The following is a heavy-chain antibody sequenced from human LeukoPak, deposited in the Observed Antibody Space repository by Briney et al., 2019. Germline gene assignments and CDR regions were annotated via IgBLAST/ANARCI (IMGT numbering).Heavy chain of an antibody. J-gene: IGHJ6*02. Sequence: EASVTVSCKASGYTFTSYVFNWVRQATGQGLEWMGWMNPNSGNTGYAQKFQGRVTMTRNTSISTAYMELSSLRSEDTAVYYCAGGAVVPAAMSPYYYYGMDVWGQGTTVTVSS. V-gene: IGHV1-8*01. CDR2: MNPNSGNT. CDR3: AGGAVVPAAMSPYYYYGMDV. D-gene: IGHD2-2*01. CDR1: GYTFTSYV.